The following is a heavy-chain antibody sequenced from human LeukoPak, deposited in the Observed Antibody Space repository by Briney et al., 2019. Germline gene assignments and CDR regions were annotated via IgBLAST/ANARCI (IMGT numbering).Heavy chain of an antibody. D-gene: IGHD3-10*01. CDR1: GFTFSSYS. CDR3: ARGAKNYYGSGDSNEGQDY. V-gene: IGHV3-48*04. CDR2: ISSSSSTI. J-gene: IGHJ4*02. Sequence: GGSLRLSCAASGFTFSSYSMNWVRQAPGKGLEWVSYISSSSSTIYYADSVKGRFTISRDNAKNSLYLQMDSLRAEDTAVYYCARGAKNYYGSGDSNEGQDYWGQGTLVTVSS.